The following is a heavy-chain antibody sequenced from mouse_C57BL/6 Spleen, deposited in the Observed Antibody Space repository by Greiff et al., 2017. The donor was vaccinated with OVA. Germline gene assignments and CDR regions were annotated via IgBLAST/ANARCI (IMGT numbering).Heavy chain of an antibody. CDR1: GYTFTSYW. CDR3: ARDPGSSYSFDY. CDR2: IYPGSGST. J-gene: IGHJ2*01. D-gene: IGHD1-1*01. Sequence: QVQLQQPGAELVKPGASVKMSCKASGYTFTSYWITWVKQRPGQGLEWIGDIYPGSGSTNYNEKFKSKATLTVDTSSSTAYMQLSSLTSEDSAVYDCARDPGSSYSFDYWGQGTTLTVSS. V-gene: IGHV1-55*01.